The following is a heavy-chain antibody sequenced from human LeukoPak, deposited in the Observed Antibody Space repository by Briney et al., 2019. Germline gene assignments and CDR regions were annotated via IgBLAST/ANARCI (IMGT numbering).Heavy chain of an antibody. J-gene: IGHJ4*02. D-gene: IGHD5-18*01. CDR1: EFSVGSNY. Sequence: GGSLRLSCAASEFSVGSNYMTWVRQAPGKGLEWVSLIYSGGSTYYADSVKGRFTISRDNSKNTLYLQMNSLRAEDTAVYYCATHRGYSYGYPDGYWGQGTLVTVSS. V-gene: IGHV3-66*01. CDR3: ATHRGYSYGYPDGY. CDR2: IYSGGST.